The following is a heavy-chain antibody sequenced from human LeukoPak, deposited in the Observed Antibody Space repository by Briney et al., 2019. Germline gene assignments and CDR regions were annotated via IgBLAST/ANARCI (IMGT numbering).Heavy chain of an antibody. V-gene: IGHV1-24*01. Sequence: ASVTVSCKVSGYTLTELSMHWVRQAPGKGLEWMGGFDPEDGETIYAQKFQGRVTMTEDTSTDTAYMELSSLRSEDTAVYYCASRIAARPYYFDYWGQGTLVTVSS. J-gene: IGHJ4*02. CDR2: FDPEDGET. CDR3: ASRIAARPYYFDY. CDR1: GYTLTELS. D-gene: IGHD6-6*01.